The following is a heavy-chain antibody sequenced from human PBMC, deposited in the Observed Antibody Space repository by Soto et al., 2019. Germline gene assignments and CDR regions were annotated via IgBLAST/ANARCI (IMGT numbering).Heavy chain of an antibody. CDR3: ARERPLLHYGSGSYYNERHYYFDY. D-gene: IGHD3-10*01. V-gene: IGHV1-69*01. CDR2: IIPIFGTA. J-gene: IGHJ4*02. CDR1: GGTFSSYA. Sequence: QVQLVQSGAEVKKPGSSVKVSCKASGGTFSSYAISWVRQAPGQGLEWMGGIIPIFGTANYAQKFQGRVTITADESTSTAYMELSSLRSADTAVYYCARERPLLHYGSGSYYNERHYYFDYWGQGTLVTVSS.